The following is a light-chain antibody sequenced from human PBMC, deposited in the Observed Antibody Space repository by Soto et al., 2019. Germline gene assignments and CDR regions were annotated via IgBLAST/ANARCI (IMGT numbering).Light chain of an antibody. CDR3: QAWDSSTVV. CDR1: KLGDKY. J-gene: IGLJ2*01. CDR2: QDN. Sequence: SYELTQPHSVSVSPGQTASLTCSGDKLGDKYACWFQQKPGQSPVLVIYQDNTRPSGIPERFSGSNSGNTATLTISGTQAMDEADYYCQAWDSSTVVFGGGTKLTVL. V-gene: IGLV3-1*01.